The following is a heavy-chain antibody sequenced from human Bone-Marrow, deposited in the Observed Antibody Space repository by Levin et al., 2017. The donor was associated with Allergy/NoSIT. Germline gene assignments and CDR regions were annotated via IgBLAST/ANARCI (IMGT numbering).Heavy chain of an antibody. CDR2: IFSIDEK. CDR1: GFSLSNDGMG. J-gene: IGHJ4*02. CDR3: ARIVRPSLTGDYYFDS. Sequence: SGPTLVKPTETLTLTCTVSGFSLSNDGMGVTWIRQPPGKALEWLGHIFSIDEKSYRPSLKTRLSISEDTSTSQVVLTMTNMDPVDTATYYCARIVRPSLTGDYYFDSWGQGTLVTVSS. V-gene: IGHV2-26*01. D-gene: IGHD1-20*01.